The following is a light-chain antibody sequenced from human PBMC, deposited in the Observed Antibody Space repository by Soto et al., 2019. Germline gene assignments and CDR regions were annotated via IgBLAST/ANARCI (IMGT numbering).Light chain of an antibody. Sequence: QSVLTQPPSASGTPGQRVSISCSGGRSNIGSNLVSWYQQLPGTAPKLLLYFNDQRPSGVPVRFSGSKSGTSASLAVSELQSEDEADYFCASWDDSLKGVLFGGGTKVTVL. J-gene: IGLJ3*02. CDR2: FND. CDR1: RSNIGSNL. V-gene: IGLV1-44*01. CDR3: ASWDDSLKGVL.